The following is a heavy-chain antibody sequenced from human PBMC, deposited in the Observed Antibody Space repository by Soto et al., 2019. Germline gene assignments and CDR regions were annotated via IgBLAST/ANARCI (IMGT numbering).Heavy chain of an antibody. J-gene: IGHJ3*02. D-gene: IGHD6-6*01. CDR2: ISGSGGST. CDR1: GFTFSSYA. CDR3: AKALKQLVPWHDAFDT. Sequence: GGSLRLSCAASGFTFSSYAMSWVRQAPGKGLEWVSAISGSGGSTYYADSVKGRFTISRDNSKNTLYLQMNSLRAEDTAVYYCAKALKQLVPWHDAFDTWGQGTMVTVSS. V-gene: IGHV3-23*01.